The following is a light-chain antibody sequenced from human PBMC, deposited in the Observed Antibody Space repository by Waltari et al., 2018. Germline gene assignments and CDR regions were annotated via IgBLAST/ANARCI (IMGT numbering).Light chain of an antibody. CDR3: QQYGGSPRT. CDR2: SAS. Sequence: EIVLTQSPGTLSLSPGERATLSCRASQSISNNYVGWYQQHPGQAPSRLIYSASRRATGIPDRFSGSGSGTDFTLTITRLEPEDFAVYYCQQYGGSPRTFGQGTRVDVK. V-gene: IGKV3-20*01. J-gene: IGKJ1*01. CDR1: QSISNNY.